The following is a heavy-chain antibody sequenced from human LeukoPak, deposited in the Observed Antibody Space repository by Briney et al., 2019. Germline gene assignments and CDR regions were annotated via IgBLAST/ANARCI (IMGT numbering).Heavy chain of an antibody. V-gene: IGHV3-21*01. D-gene: IGHD6-6*01. CDR2: ITRSSSYI. Sequence: GGSLRLSCAASGFTFRSYSMNWVRQAPGKGLEGVLSITRSSSYIYYADSVKGRFTTSRDNAKNSLYLEMNSVRAEDTAVYYCARPYSSSSFGYWGQGTLVTVSS. J-gene: IGHJ4*02. CDR1: GFTFRSYS. CDR3: ARPYSSSSFGY.